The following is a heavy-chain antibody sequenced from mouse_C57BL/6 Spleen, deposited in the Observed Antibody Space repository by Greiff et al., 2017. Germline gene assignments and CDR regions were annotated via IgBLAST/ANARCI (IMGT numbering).Heavy chain of an antibody. Sequence: QVQLQQSGPELVKPGASVKISCKASGYAFSSSWMNWVKQRPGKGLEWIGRIYPGDGDTNYNGKFKGKATLTADKSSSTAYMQLSSLTSEDSAVYFCARNWDLDYWGQGTTLTVSS. D-gene: IGHD4-1*01. CDR3: ARNWDLDY. V-gene: IGHV1-82*01. CDR1: GYAFSSSW. CDR2: IYPGDGDT. J-gene: IGHJ2*01.